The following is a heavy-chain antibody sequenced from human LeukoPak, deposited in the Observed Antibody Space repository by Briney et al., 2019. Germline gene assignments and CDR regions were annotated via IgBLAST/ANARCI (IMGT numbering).Heavy chain of an antibody. Sequence: ASVKVSCKASGYTFTSYDINWVRQATGQGLEWMGWMNPNSGNTGYAQKFQGRVTMTRNTSISTAYMELSSLRSEDTAVYYCAGTPTSADYMDVWGKGTTVTISS. CDR3: AGTPTSADYMDV. V-gene: IGHV1-8*01. CDR1: GYTFTSYD. CDR2: MNPNSGNT. J-gene: IGHJ6*03.